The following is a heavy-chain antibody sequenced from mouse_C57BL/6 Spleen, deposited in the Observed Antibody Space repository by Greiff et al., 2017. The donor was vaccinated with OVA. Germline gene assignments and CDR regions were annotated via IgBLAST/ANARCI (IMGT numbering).Heavy chain of an antibody. CDR3: ARNDGSSYEGFAY. Sequence: QVQLKESGSELRSPGSSVKLSCKDFDSEVFPIAYMSWVRQKPGHGFEWIGGILPSIGRTIYGEKFEDKATLDADTLSNTAYLELNSLTSEDSAIYYCARNDGSSYEGFAYWGQGTLVTVSA. CDR1: DSEVFPIAY. J-gene: IGHJ3*01. V-gene: IGHV15-2*01. D-gene: IGHD1-1*01. CDR2: ILPSIGRT.